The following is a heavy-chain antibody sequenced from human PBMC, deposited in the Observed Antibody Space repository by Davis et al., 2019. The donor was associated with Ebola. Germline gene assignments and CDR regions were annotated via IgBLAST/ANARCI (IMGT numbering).Heavy chain of an antibody. D-gene: IGHD3-10*01. Sequence: PGGSLRLSCAASGFTFSSYAMHWVRQAPGKGLEWVAVISYDGSNKYYADSVKGRFTISRDNSRSTLYLQMNSLRAEDTAVYYCARYGGGQGLKDPFDRWGQGTLVTVSS. V-gene: IGHV3-30-3*01. CDR2: ISYDGSNK. CDR1: GFTFSSYA. J-gene: IGHJ4*02. CDR3: ARYGGGQGLKDPFDR.